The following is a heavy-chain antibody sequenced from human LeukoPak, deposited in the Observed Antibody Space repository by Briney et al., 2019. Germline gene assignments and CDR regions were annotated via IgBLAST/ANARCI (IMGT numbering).Heavy chain of an antibody. CDR1: GFTFSNYA. V-gene: IGHV3-23*01. CDR3: AKSAYCSTTTCSLAW. D-gene: IGHD2-2*01. J-gene: IGHJ3*01. CDR2: ISGSAGDT. Sequence: GGPLRLSCAASGFTFSNYAMSWVRQAPGKGLEWVSTISGSAGDTYYADSVKGRFTISRDNSKNTLYLQMNSLSAEDTAVYYCAKSAYCSTTTCSLAWGGQGSMVTVSS.